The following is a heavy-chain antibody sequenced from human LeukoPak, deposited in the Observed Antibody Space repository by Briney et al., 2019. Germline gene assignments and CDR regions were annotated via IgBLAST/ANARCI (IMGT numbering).Heavy chain of an antibody. CDR2: INRSGST. D-gene: IGHD2-2*01. Sequence: PSETLSLTCAVYGGSFSGYFWSWIRQPPGKGLEWIGEINRSGSTNYNPSLKSRVTISVDTSKNQFSLKLASVTAADTAVYYCAREYCSGTSCHGYLDYWGQGTLVTVSS. V-gene: IGHV4-34*01. CDR3: AREYCSGTSCHGYLDY. J-gene: IGHJ4*02. CDR1: GGSFSGYF.